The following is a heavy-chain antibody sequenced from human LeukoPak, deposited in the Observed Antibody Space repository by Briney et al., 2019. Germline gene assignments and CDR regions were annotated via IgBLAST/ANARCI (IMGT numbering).Heavy chain of an antibody. Sequence: SWIRQPPGKALEWLAFIDWDDDKYYSTSLKTRLTISKDTSKNQVVLTMTNMDPVDTATYYCGAGLGATSHYYYGMDVWGQGTTVTVSS. CDR2: IDWDDDK. D-gene: IGHD1-26*01. J-gene: IGHJ6*02. CDR3: GAGLGATSHYYYGMDV. V-gene: IGHV2-70*01.